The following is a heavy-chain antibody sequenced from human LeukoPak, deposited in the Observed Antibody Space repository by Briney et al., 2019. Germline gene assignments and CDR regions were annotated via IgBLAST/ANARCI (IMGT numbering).Heavy chain of an antibody. J-gene: IGHJ6*04. CDR1: GFTFSSYS. CDR3: AKLDDDFWSWMDV. CDR2: ISGSGGST. D-gene: IGHD3-3*01. V-gene: IGHV3-23*01. Sequence: GGSLRLSCAASGFTFSSYSMNWVRQAPGKGLEWVSAISGSGGSTYYADSVKGRFTISRDNSKNTLYLQMNSLRAEDTAVYYCAKLDDDFWSWMDVWGKGTTVTVSS.